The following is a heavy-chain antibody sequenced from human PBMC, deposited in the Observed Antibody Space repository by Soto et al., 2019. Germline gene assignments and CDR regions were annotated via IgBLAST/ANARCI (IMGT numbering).Heavy chain of an antibody. J-gene: IGHJ4*02. CDR1: GYTFTSYD. CDR2: MNPNSGNT. D-gene: IGHD2-15*01. V-gene: IGHV1-8*01. CDR3: ARGGYRSGGSCYGWSDY. Sequence: QVQLVQSGAEVKKPGASVKVSCKASGYTFTSYDINWVRQATGQGLEWMGWMNPNSGNTGYAQKFQGRVTMTRNTSISTAYMELSSLRSEDTAVYYCARGGYRSGGSCYGWSDYWGQGTLVTVSS.